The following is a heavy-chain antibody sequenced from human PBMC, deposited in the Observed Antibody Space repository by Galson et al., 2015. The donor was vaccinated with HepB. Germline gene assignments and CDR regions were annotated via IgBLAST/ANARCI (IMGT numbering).Heavy chain of an antibody. CDR2: MNPNSGST. D-gene: IGHD5-24*01. Sequence: SVKVSCKASGYTFNIFDISWVRQATGQGLEWMGWMNPNSGSTDYAQKFQGRVTMTRDTAISTAFMELSSLRSDDTAVYYCARGGRDGYNSYWGQGTMVTVSS. CDR3: ARGGRDGYNSY. J-gene: IGHJ3*01. CDR1: GYTFNIFD. V-gene: IGHV1-8*01.